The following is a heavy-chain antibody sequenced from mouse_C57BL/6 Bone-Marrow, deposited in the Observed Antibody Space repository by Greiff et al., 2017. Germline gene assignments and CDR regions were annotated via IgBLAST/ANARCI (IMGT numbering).Heavy chain of an antibody. CDR2: IYPGRGST. CDR1: GYTFTSYW. J-gene: IGHJ2*01. Sequence: QVQLKQPGAELVKPGASVKMSCKASGYTFTSYWITWVKQRPGHGLEWIGDIYPGRGSTNYNEKFKSKATLTVDTSSSTAYMQLSSLTSEDSAVYYCARSLPNYFYYWGQGTTLTVSS. V-gene: IGHV1-55*01. CDR3: ARSLPNYFYY. D-gene: IGHD6-2*01.